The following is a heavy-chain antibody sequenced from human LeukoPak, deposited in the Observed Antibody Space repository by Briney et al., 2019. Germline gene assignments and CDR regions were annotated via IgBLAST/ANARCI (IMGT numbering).Heavy chain of an antibody. V-gene: IGHV4-39*01. Sequence: SETLSLTCTVSGGSISSSSYYWGWIRQPPGKGLEWIGSIYYSGSTYYNPSLKSRVTISVDTSKNPSSLKLSSVTAADTAVYYCASPYYDSSGYSPLGAFDIWGQGTMVTVSS. CDR1: GGSISSSSYY. D-gene: IGHD3-22*01. CDR3: ASPYYDSSGYSPLGAFDI. J-gene: IGHJ3*02. CDR2: IYYSGST.